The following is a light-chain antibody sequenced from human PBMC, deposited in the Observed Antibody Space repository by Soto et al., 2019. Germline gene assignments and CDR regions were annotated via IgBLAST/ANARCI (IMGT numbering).Light chain of an antibody. CDR1: QSVSSN. Sequence: EIVMTQSPATLSVSPGERATLSCRASQSVSSNLAWYQQKPGQAPRLLIYGASTRATGIPGRFSGSGSGTEFTLTISSLQSADFAVYYCQQYNNWPPRTFGGGTKVEIK. CDR2: GAS. CDR3: QQYNNWPPRT. V-gene: IGKV3-15*01. J-gene: IGKJ4*01.